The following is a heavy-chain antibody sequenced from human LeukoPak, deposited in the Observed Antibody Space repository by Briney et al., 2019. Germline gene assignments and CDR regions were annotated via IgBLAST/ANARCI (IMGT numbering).Heavy chain of an antibody. CDR3: ARIDDSSGYYYDY. CDR1: GFSLSRSGMR. V-gene: IGHV2-70*04. J-gene: IGHJ4*02. CDR2: IDWDDHK. Sequence: SGPALVRPTQTLTLTCTFSGFSLSRSGMRVSWIRQPPGKALEWLARIDWDDHKFYSTSLKTRLTISKDTSKNQLVLTMTNMDPVDTATYYCARIDDSSGYYYDYWGQGTLVTVSS. D-gene: IGHD3-22*01.